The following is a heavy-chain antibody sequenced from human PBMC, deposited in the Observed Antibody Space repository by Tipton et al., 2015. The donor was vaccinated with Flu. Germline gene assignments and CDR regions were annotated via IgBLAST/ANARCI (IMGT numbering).Heavy chain of an antibody. J-gene: IGHJ5*02. CDR1: GGSIGSYY. Sequence: TLSLTCTVSGGSIGSYYWSWIRQPPGKGLEWIGYIYYSGSTNYNPSLKSRVTISVDTSKNQFSLKLSSVTAADTAVYYCARDVSDDNTYDFWSGYGFDPWGQGTLVTVSS. CDR3: ARDVSDDNTYDFWSGYGFDP. V-gene: IGHV4-59*01. D-gene: IGHD3-3*01. CDR2: IYYSGST.